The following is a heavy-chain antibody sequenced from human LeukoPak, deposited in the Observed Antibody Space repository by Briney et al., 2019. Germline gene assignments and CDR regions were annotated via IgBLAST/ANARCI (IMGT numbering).Heavy chain of an antibody. D-gene: IGHD3-9*01. Sequence: AVSLKIPCKGSGYSFTSYCIGWVRQMPGKGLEWMGIIYPGDSDTRYSPSFQGQATISAEKSTSTDYLQWSSLKASATAMYYCARRDILTGSRDAFDIWGQGTMVTVSS. CDR1: GYSFTSYC. V-gene: IGHV5-51*01. J-gene: IGHJ3*02. CDR3: ARRDILTGSRDAFDI. CDR2: IYPGDSDT.